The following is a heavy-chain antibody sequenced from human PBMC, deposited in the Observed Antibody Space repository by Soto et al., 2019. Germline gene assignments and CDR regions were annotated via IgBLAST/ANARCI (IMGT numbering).Heavy chain of an antibody. J-gene: IGHJ5*02. Sequence: EVQLVESGGDVVQSGRSLRLSCVVSGFTFDNYAIHWVRPAPGKGLVWVSGISWNSGTKEYADSVKGRFTISRDNAKNSLHLQMSTLGAEDSAFYYWAKDARPSLYTSSWFDHWGQGALVTVSS. D-gene: IGHD6-13*01. CDR1: GFTFDNYA. CDR2: ISWNSGTK. V-gene: IGHV3-9*01. CDR3: AKDARPSLYTSSWFDH.